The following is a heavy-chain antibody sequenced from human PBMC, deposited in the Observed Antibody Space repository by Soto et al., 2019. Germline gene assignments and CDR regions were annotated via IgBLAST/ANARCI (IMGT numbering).Heavy chain of an antibody. CDR2: ISSSSSYI. J-gene: IGHJ4*02. V-gene: IGHV3-21*01. D-gene: IGHD3-22*01. CDR1: GFTFSSYS. CDR3: ARDLAYYDSSGYLYFDY. Sequence: GGSLRLSCAASGFTFSSYSMNWVRQAPGKGLEWVSSISSSSSYIYYADSVKGRFTIPRDNAKNSLYLQMNSLRAEDTAVYYCARDLAYYDSSGYLYFDYWGQGTLVTVSS.